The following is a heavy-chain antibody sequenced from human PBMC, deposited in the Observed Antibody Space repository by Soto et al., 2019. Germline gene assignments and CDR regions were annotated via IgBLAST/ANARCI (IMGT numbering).Heavy chain of an antibody. CDR1: GDSVSSNTAT. V-gene: IGHV6-1*01. Sequence: SQTRSLTCXISGDSVSSNTATWNWIRQSPSRGLEWLGRTYYRSRWYNHYAVSVKSRITVNADTSKNQFSLQLRPVTPDDTAMYCCTRSGPGGYIDYWGQGTRVTVSS. J-gene: IGHJ4*02. CDR2: TYYRSRWYN. D-gene: IGHD3-22*01. CDR3: TRSGPGGYIDY.